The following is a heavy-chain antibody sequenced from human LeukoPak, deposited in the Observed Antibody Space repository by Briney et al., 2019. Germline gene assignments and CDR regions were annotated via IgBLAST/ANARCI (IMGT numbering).Heavy chain of an antibody. Sequence: SETLSLTCTVSGGSISSGSYYWSWIRQPAGKGLEWIGRIYTSGSTNYNPSLKSRVTISVDMSKNQFSLKLSSVTAADTAVYYCARDHSKYYDFWSGYFTWFDPWGQGTLVTVSS. J-gene: IGHJ5*02. V-gene: IGHV4-61*02. CDR2: IYTSGST. D-gene: IGHD3-3*01. CDR1: GGSISSGSYY. CDR3: ARDHSKYYDFWSGYFTWFDP.